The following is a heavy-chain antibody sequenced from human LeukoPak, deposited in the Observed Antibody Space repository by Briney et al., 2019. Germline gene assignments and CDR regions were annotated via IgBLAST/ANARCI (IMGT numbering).Heavy chain of an antibody. J-gene: IGHJ3*02. CDR3: ARDGDYLGDAFDI. CDR1: GGSISSGSYY. Sequence: SQTLSLTCTVSGGSISSGSYYWSWIRQPAGKGLEWIGRIYTSGSTNYNPSLKSRVTISVDTSKNQFSLKLSSVTAADTAVYYCARDGDYLGDAFDIWGQGTMVTVSS. CDR2: IYTSGST. D-gene: IGHD4-17*01. V-gene: IGHV4-61*02.